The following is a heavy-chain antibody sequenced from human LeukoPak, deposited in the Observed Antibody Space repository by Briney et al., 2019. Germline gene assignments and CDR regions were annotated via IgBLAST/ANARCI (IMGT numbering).Heavy chain of an antibody. V-gene: IGHV3-23*01. J-gene: IGHJ5*02. CDR2: IAASSGDT. D-gene: IGHD4-17*01. CDR3: AKTAYGDYVNWFDP. CDR1: GFIFRNYA. Sequence: GGSLRLSCAASGFIFRNYAMNWVRQAPGRGLEWVASIAASSGDTYYPDSVRGRFTISRDNSKNTLYLQMNSLRAEDTALYYCAKTAYGDYVNWFDPWGQGTLVTVSP.